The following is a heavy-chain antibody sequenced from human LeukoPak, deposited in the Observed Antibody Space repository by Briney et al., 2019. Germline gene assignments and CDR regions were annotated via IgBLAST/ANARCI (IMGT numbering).Heavy chain of an antibody. CDR3: VTYYFDSSGPKKNY. CDR1: GGSFSGYY. J-gene: IGHJ4*02. D-gene: IGHD3-22*01. V-gene: IGHV4-34*01. CDR2: INHSGST. Sequence: SETLSLTCAVYGGSFSGYYWNWIRQPPGEGLEWIGEINHSGSTNYNPSLKSRVTISVDTSKKQFSLKLSSVTAADTAVYYCVTYYFDSSGPKKNYWGQGTLVTVSS.